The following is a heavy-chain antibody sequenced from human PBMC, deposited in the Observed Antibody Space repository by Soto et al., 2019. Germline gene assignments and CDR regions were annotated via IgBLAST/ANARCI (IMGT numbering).Heavy chain of an antibody. V-gene: IGHV4-31*03. D-gene: IGHD3-10*01. CDR1: GGSISSDDYY. CDR3: ARGSDYYGMDV. J-gene: IGHJ6*02. CDR2: IYYRGNT. Sequence: SATLSLTCTFSGGSISSDDYYWNWIRQRPGKGLEWIGNIYYRGNTNYNPSLKSRIIMSMDMSENQFSLKLTSVTAADTAVYYCARGSDYYGMDVWGQGTTVTVSS.